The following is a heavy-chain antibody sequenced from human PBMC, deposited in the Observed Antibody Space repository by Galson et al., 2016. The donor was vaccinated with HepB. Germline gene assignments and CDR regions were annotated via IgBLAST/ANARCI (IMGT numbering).Heavy chain of an antibody. CDR2: IYRSGRT. D-gene: IGHD4-23*01. V-gene: IGHV4-4*02. Sequence: SETLSLTCAVSGGSISSRNWWNWVRQPPGKGLEWIGEIYRSGRTNYSPSLKSRVTMSVDKSKNQFSLRLNSVTAADTAVYYCAVDYGGNSAFDSWGQGTLATVSS. CDR1: GGSISSRNW. J-gene: IGHJ4*02. CDR3: AVDYGGNSAFDS.